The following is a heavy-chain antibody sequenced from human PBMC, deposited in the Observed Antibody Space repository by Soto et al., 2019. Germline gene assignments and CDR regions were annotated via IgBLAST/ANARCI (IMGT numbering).Heavy chain of an antibody. CDR2: IYFTGST. V-gene: IGHV4-61*01. J-gene: IGHJ5*02. CDR1: GRAVSSGTYY. CDR3: TRGPPRVQWFDP. Sequence: PSETLSLTCTASGRAVSSGTYYSSWIRQPPGKGLEWIGHIYFTGSTNYNPSLKSRVTMSLDTSRNHFSLKLSSVTPEHTAVYYCTRGPPRVQWFDPWGLGTLVTVSS.